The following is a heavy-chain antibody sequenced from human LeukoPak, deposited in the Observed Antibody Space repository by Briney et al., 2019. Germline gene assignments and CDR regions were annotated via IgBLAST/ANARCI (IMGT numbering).Heavy chain of an antibody. J-gene: IGHJ4*02. D-gene: IGHD5-18*01. CDR1: GFTFSSYW. CDR3: ARDLAYSRLDY. V-gene: IGHV3-74*01. Sequence: GGSLRLSCAASGFTFSSYWMHWVRQAPGKGLLWVSRINSDGSSTSYADSVKGRFTISRDNAENSLYLQMNSLRVEDTAFYYCARDLAYSRLDYWGQGMLVTISS. CDR2: INSDGSST.